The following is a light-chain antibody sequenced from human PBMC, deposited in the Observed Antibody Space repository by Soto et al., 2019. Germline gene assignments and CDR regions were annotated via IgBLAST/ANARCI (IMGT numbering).Light chain of an antibody. CDR2: SNN. V-gene: IGLV1-44*01. J-gene: IGLJ2*01. CDR3: AAWDDSLEPSVV. CDR1: SSNIGSNT. Sequence: QSVLTQPPSASGTPGQRVTISCSGSSSNIGSNTVNWYQQLPGTAPKLLIYSNNQRPSGVPDRFSGSKSGTSASLAISGLQSEDEADYYCAAWDDSLEPSVVFGGGTKLTVL.